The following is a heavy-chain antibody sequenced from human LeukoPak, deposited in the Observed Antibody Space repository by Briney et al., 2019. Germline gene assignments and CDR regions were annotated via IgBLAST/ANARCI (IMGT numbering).Heavy chain of an antibody. CDR3: ARSNDYGDYQLGY. J-gene: IGHJ4*02. V-gene: IGHV3-30*04. Sequence: PGGSLRLSCAASGFTFSGYAMHWVRQAPGKGLEWVAVISYDGSNKYYADSVKGRFTISRDNSKNTLYLQMNSLRAEDTAVYYCARSNDYGDYQLGYWGQGTLVTVSS. CDR1: GFTFSGYA. D-gene: IGHD4-17*01. CDR2: ISYDGSNK.